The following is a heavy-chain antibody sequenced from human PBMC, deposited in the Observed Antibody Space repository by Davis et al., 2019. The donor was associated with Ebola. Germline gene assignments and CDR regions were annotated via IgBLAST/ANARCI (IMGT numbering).Heavy chain of an antibody. J-gene: IGHJ6*02. CDR2: ISSSSSYI. Sequence: GESLKISCAASGFTFSSYSMNWVRQAPGKGLEWVSSISSSSSYIYYADSVKGRFTISRDNAKNSLYLQMNSLRAEDTAVYYCARDRLFPPDIVLVPAAIGRPGMDVWGQGTTVTVSS. CDR3: ARDRLFPPDIVLVPAAIGRPGMDV. D-gene: IGHD2-2*02. CDR1: GFTFSSYS. V-gene: IGHV3-21*01.